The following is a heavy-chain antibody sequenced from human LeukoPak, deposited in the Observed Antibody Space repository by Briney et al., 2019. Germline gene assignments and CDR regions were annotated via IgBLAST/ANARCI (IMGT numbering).Heavy chain of an antibody. CDR3: AKGGGYFDY. CDR2: ISYDGSNK. Sequence: PGGSLRLSCAASGFTFSSYGMPWVRQAPGKGLEWVAVISYDGSNKYYADSVKGRFTISRDNSKNTLYLQMNSLRAEDTAVYYCAKGGGYFDYWGQGTLVTVSS. CDR1: GFTFSSYG. D-gene: IGHD3-10*01. J-gene: IGHJ4*02. V-gene: IGHV3-30*18.